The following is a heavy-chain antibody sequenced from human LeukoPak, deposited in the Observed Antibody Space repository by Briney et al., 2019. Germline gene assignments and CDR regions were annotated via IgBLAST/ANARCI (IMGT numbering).Heavy chain of an antibody. CDR2: IKQDGSEK. D-gene: IGHD2-2*01. Sequence: GGSLRLSCAASGFTFGSYWMSWVRQAPGKGLEWVANIKQDGSEKYYVDSVKGRFTISRDDAKNSLYLQMNSLRAEDTAVYYCARVPYCSSTSCYAIFDYWGQGALVTVCS. J-gene: IGHJ4*02. CDR1: GFTFGSYW. V-gene: IGHV3-7*05. CDR3: ARVPYCSSTSCYAIFDY.